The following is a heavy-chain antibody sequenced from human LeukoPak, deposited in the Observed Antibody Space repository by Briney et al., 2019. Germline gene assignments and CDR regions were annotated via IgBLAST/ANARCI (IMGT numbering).Heavy chain of an antibody. CDR2: MNSGGTTI. D-gene: IGHD3-16*01. V-gene: IGHV3-74*01. J-gene: IGHJ4*01. Sequence: GGSLRLSCAASGFSISGYWMHWVRQAAGEGMVWVSRMNSGGTTINYADSVKGRFTISRDNVDNTLHLQMNSLRVEDTAVYYCIREVQVRASASLGLWGQGTLVTVSS. CDR1: GFSISGYW. CDR3: IREVQVRASASLGL.